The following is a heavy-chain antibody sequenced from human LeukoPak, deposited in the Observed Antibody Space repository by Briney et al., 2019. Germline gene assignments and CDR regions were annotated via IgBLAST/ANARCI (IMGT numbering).Heavy chain of an antibody. J-gene: IGHJ4*02. CDR2: ISYDGSDK. CDR1: RFTFSNYV. D-gene: IGHD6-13*01. V-gene: IGHV3-30*18. Sequence: GGSLRLSCAASRFTFSNYVMHWVRQAPGKGLEWVAVISYDGSDKYYADSVKGRFTISRDNSKNTLYLQMNSMRAEDTAVYYCAKDPRRYSRTGGYFDYWGQGTLVTVSS. CDR3: AKDPRRYSRTGGYFDY.